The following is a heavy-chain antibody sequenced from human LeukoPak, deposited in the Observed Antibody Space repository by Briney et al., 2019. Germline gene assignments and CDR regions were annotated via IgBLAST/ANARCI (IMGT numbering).Heavy chain of an antibody. CDR3: LAAAGTIG. J-gene: IGHJ4*02. CDR1: GFTFSSYW. V-gene: IGHV3-74*01. D-gene: IGHD6-13*01. CDR2: VNNDGSTT. Sequence: GGSLRLSCAASGFTFSSYWMHWVRQAPGKGLVWVSRVNNDGSTTSYADSVRGRFTISRDNTRNTQYLQMNSLRAEDTAVYFCLAAAGTIGWGQGTLVTVSS.